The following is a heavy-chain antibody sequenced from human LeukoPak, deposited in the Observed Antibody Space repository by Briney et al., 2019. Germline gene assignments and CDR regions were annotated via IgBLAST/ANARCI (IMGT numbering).Heavy chain of an antibody. V-gene: IGHV4-34*01. D-gene: IGHD4-17*01. Sequence: SETLSLTCAVYGGSFSGYYWSWIRQPPGKGLEWIGEITRGGSINYNPSLKSRVTISVDTSKNQFSLNLSSVTAADTAVYYCARGVSRYGDLFVDYWGQGTLVTVSS. CDR1: GGSFSGYY. CDR2: ITRGGSI. CDR3: ARGVSRYGDLFVDY. J-gene: IGHJ4*02.